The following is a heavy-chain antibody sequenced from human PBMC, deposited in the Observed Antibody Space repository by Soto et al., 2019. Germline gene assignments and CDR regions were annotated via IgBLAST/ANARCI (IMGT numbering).Heavy chain of an antibody. CDR1: GGSISSGGYY. Sequence: SETLSLTXTVSGGSISSGGYYWSWIRQHPGKGLEWIGYIYYSGSTYYNPSLKSRVTISVDTSKNQFSLKLSSVTAADTAVYYCARADLTVAATPPDYWGQGTLVTVSS. D-gene: IGHD2-15*01. V-gene: IGHV4-31*02. CDR2: IYYSGST. CDR3: ARADLTVAATPPDY. J-gene: IGHJ4*02.